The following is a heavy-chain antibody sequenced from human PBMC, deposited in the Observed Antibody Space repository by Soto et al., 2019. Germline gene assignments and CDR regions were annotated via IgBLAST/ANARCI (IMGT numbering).Heavy chain of an antibody. Sequence: QLQLQESGPRLVKPSETLSLTCTVSGGSISSSSYYWGWIRQPPGKGLEWIGSIYYSGSTYYNPSLKSRFTNPGDPPRTQFSLKLTSVTAADAAVYYCASRVITGTTGGFDSWAQGPLVTFS. V-gene: IGHV4-39*01. CDR2: IYYSGST. CDR1: GGSISSSSYY. J-gene: IGHJ4*02. D-gene: IGHD1-20*01. CDR3: ASRVITGTTGGFDS.